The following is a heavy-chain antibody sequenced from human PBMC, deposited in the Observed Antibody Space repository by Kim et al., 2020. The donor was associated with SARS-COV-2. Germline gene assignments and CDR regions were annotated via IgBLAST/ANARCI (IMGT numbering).Heavy chain of an antibody. CDR2: IRSKANSYAT. CDR3: TRRAPMVRGVIMDGMDV. V-gene: IGHV3-73*01. D-gene: IGHD3-10*01. Sequence: GGSLRLSCAASGFTFSGSAMHWVRQASGKGLEWVGRIRSKANSYATAYAASVKGRFTISRDDSKNTAYLQMNSLKTEDTAVYYCTRRAPMVRGVIMDGMDVWGQGTTVTVSS. CDR1: GFTFSGSA. J-gene: IGHJ6*02.